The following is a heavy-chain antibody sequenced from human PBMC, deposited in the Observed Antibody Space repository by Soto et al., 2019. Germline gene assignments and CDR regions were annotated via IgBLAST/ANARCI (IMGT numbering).Heavy chain of an antibody. CDR3: ASDLHTHRGYDPDIYYYYYMDV. CDR2: ISGNGGST. D-gene: IGHD5-12*01. J-gene: IGHJ6*03. CDR1: GFTFSSYA. Sequence: GGSLRLSCAASGFTFSSYAMSWVRQAPGKGLEWVSAISGNGGSTYYADSVKGRFTISRDNAKNTLYLQMNSLRAEDTAVYYCASDLHTHRGYDPDIYYYYYMDVWGKGTTVTVSS. V-gene: IGHV3-23*01.